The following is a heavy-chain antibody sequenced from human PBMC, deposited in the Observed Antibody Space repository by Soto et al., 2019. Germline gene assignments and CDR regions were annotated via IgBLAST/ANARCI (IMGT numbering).Heavy chain of an antibody. J-gene: IGHJ6*02. Sequence: HVQLVEFGGGLVEPGGSLRLSCAASGFSFSDYYVNWIRQAPGKGLEWISYTDRSLYPIYYADSVKGRFSISRDSAKNSVFLQMNSLRVEDTAVYYCARDNRSFWNGYYRRYDYYGMDVWGRGTTVIVSS. V-gene: IGHV3-11*01. CDR3: ARDNRSFWNGYYRRYDYYGMDV. CDR2: TDRSLYPI. CDR1: GFSFSDYY. D-gene: IGHD3-3*01.